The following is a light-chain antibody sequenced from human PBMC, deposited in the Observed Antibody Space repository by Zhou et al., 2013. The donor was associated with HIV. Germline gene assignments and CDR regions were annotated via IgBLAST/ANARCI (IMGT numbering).Light chain of an antibody. J-gene: IGKJ5*01. CDR1: QSISSSS. Sequence: EIVLTQSPGTLSLSPGERATLSCRASQSISSSSLAWYQQKPGRAPRLLIYGASSRATGIPDRFSGSGSGTDFTLTINRLEPEDFAVYYCQQYGSSPMSFGQGTRLEIK. V-gene: IGKV3-20*01. CDR2: GAS. CDR3: QQYGSSPMS.